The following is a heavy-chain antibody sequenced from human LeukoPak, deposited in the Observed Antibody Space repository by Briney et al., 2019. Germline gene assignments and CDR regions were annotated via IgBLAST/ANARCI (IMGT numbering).Heavy chain of an antibody. CDR3: AKGITMIVVVHLPYYFDY. V-gene: IGHV3-30-3*01. CDR2: ISYDGSNK. CDR1: GFTFSSYA. J-gene: IGHJ4*02. Sequence: PGGSLRLSCAASGFTFSSYAMHWVRQAPGKGLEWVAVISYDGSNKYYADSVKGRFTISRDNSKNTLYLQMNSLRAEDTAVYYCAKGITMIVVVHLPYYFDYWGQGTLVTVSS. D-gene: IGHD3-22*01.